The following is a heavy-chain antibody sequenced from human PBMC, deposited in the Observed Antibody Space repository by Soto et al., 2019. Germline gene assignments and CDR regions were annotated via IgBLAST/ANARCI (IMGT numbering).Heavy chain of an antibody. V-gene: IGHV6-1*01. J-gene: IGHJ5*02. CDR2: TYYRSKWYN. Sequence: SETLSLTCAISGDSVSSNSAAWNWIRQSPSRGLEWLGRTYYRSKWYNDYAVSVKSRITINPDTSKNQFSLQLNSVTPEDTAVYYCARVVDETGHNWFDPWGQGTLVTVSS. CDR1: GDSVSSNSAA. CDR3: ARVVDETGHNWFDP.